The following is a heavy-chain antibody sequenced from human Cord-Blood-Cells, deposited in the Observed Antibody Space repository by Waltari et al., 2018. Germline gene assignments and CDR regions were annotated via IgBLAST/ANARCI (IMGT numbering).Heavy chain of an antibody. D-gene: IGHD6-13*01. V-gene: IGHV1-2*02. CDR1: GYTFTGYY. Sequence: QVQLVRSGAEVKKPGASVKVSCKASGYTFTGYYMTWVRQAPGQGLEWMGWINPNSGGTNYAQKFQGRVTMTRDTSISTAYMELSRLRSDDTAVYYCARVQAAAGRRFAFDIWGQGTMVTVSS. J-gene: IGHJ3*02. CDR2: INPNSGGT. CDR3: ARVQAAAGRRFAFDI.